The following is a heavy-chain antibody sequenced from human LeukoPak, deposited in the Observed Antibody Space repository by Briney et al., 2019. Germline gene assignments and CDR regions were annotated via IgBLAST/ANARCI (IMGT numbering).Heavy chain of an antibody. CDR3: ARMALDGGDSIGFDS. J-gene: IGHJ5*01. V-gene: IGHV1-2*02. D-gene: IGHD2-21*02. Sequence: GASVKVSCKASGYTFTDFFIHWGRQAPGHGLEWMGWINPNIGDASYAQKFQDRVTMTRDRSINTAYMELSRLTSDDTAVYYCARMALDGGDSIGFDSWGQGTLVTVSS. CDR2: INPNIGDA. CDR1: GYTFTDFF.